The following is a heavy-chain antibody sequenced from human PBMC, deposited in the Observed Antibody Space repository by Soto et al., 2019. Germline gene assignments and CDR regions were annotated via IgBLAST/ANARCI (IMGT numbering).Heavy chain of an antibody. CDR2: IWYDGSNK. D-gene: IGHD3-10*01. CDR3: ARAPYGSGTLIAFDI. CDR1: GFTFSSYG. J-gene: IGHJ3*02. Sequence: GGSLRLSCAASGFTFSSYGMHWVRQAPGKGLEWVAVIWYDGSNKYYADSVKGRFTISRDNSKNTLYLQMNSLRAEDTAVYYCARAPYGSGTLIAFDIWGQGTMVTVSS. V-gene: IGHV3-33*01.